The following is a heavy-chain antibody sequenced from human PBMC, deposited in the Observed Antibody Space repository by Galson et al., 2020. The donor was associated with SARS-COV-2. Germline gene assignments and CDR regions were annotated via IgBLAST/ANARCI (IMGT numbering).Heavy chain of an antibody. CDR3: AREQVAGFGELSDYYYGMDV. J-gene: IGHJ6*02. Sequence: SETLSLTCTVSGGSISSGGYYWSWIRQHPGKGLEWIGYIYYSGSTYYNPSLKSRVTISVDTSKNQFSLKLSSVTAADTAVYYCAREQVAGFGELSDYYYGMDVWGQGTTVTVSS. D-gene: IGHD3-10*01. CDR2: IYYSGST. V-gene: IGHV4-31*03. CDR1: GGSISSGGYY.